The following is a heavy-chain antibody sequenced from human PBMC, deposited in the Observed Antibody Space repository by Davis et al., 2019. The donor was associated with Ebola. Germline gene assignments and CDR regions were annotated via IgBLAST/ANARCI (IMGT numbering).Heavy chain of an antibody. Sequence: ASVKVSCKASGYSFTGYYLHWVRQAPGQGLEWLGWIKPSSGGTTYAQTFQGRVTMTSDTSTGTVYMELLRLMSDDTAVYYRARDAVGDNILKLDYWGQGTLVTVSS. V-gene: IGHV1-2*02. D-gene: IGHD4-17*01. CDR2: IKPSSGGT. J-gene: IGHJ4*02. CDR1: GYSFTGYY. CDR3: ARDAVGDNILKLDY.